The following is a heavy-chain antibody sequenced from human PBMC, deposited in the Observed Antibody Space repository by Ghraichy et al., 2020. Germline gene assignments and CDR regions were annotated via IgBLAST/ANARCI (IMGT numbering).Heavy chain of an antibody. CDR2: ISAYNGNT. D-gene: IGHD3-3*01. Sequence: ASVKVSCKASGYTFTSYGISWVRQAPGQGLEWMGWISAYNGNTNYAQKLQGRVTMTTDTPTSTAYMELRSLRSDDTAVYYCARDRHYDFWSGYVYGMDVWGQGTTVTVSS. V-gene: IGHV1-18*04. CDR3: ARDRHYDFWSGYVYGMDV. CDR1: GYTFTSYG. J-gene: IGHJ6*02.